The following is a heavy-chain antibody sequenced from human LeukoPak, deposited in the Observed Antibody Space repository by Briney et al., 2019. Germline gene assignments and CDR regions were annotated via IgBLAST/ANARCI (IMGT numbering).Heavy chain of an antibody. V-gene: IGHV1-69*13. Sequence: ASVKVSCKASGGTFSSYAISWVRQAPGQGLEWMGGIIPIFGTANYAQKFQGRVTITADESTSTAYMELSSLRSDDTAVYYCARVPHSSSWYWEDYWGQGTLVTVSS. CDR1: GGTFSSYA. D-gene: IGHD6-13*01. CDR2: IIPIFGTA. J-gene: IGHJ4*02. CDR3: ARVPHSSSWYWEDY.